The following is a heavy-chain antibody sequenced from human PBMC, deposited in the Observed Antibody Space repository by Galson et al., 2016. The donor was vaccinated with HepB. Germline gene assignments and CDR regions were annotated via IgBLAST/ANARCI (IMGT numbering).Heavy chain of an antibody. J-gene: IGHJ5*02. CDR2: IYYSGST. D-gene: IGHD3-3*01. CDR1: GGSISSSSYY. CDR3: ARPYTYYNLWSAHSNWFDP. Sequence: ETLSLTCTVSGGSISSSSYYWGWIRQPPGKGLEWIGSIYYSGSTYYNPSLKSRVTISVDTSKNQFSLKLSSVTAADTAVYYCARPYTYYNLWSAHSNWFDPWGQGTLVTVSS. V-gene: IGHV4-39*01.